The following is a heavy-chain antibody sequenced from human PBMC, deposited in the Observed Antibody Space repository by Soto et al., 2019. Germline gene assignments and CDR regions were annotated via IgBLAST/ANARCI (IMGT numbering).Heavy chain of an antibody. CDR3: ARVPGL. J-gene: IGHJ2*01. V-gene: IGHV4-30-2*01. CDR1: GGSISSGDYS. CDR2: IYHSGSA. Sequence: LQLQESCSGLVKPSPTLSLTCAGSGGSISSGDYSWSWPRQPPGKGLEWIGYIYHSGSAAYTPSLQSRVTIAVDRSKNQFSLKLRSVTAADTAVYYCARVPGLWGRGTLVTVSS.